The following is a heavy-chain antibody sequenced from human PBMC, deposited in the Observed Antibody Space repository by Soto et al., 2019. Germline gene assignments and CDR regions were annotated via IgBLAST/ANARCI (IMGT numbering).Heavy chain of an antibody. Sequence: GGSLRLSCAASGFTFSNYAMHWVRQAPGKGLEWVAVISYDGNNKYYADSVKGRLTISRDNSKNTLYLQMNSLRAEDTDEYYCARDLRYYYGPDYWGQGTLVTVSS. D-gene: IGHD3-10*01. CDR1: GFTFSNYA. CDR2: ISYDGNNK. CDR3: ARDLRYYYGPDY. J-gene: IGHJ4*02. V-gene: IGHV3-30-3*01.